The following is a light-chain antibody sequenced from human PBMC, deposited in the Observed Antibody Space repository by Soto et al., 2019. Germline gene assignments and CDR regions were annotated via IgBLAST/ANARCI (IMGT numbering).Light chain of an antibody. CDR1: SSDVGGYNY. V-gene: IGLV2-8*01. CDR2: EVS. CDR3: SSYTSSHTYV. Sequence: QSALTQPPSASGSPGQSVTISCTGTSSDVGGYNYVSWYQQHPGKAPKLMIYEVSKRPSGVPDRFSGSKSGNTASLTVSGLQPEDEADYYCSSYTSSHTYVFGSGTKATVL. J-gene: IGLJ1*01.